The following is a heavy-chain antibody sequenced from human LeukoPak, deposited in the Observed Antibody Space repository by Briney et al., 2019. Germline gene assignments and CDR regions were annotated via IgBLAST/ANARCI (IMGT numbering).Heavy chain of an antibody. Sequence: PGESLKISCNGSGYXFTSYWISWVRQMPGKGLEWMGRIDPSDSYTNYSPSFQGHVTISADKSISTAYLQWSSLKASDTAMYYCARQDYYDSSGQGAFDIWGQGTMVTVSS. CDR3: ARQDYYDSSGQGAFDI. J-gene: IGHJ3*02. V-gene: IGHV5-10-1*01. CDR1: GYXFTSYW. D-gene: IGHD3-22*01. CDR2: IDPSDSYT.